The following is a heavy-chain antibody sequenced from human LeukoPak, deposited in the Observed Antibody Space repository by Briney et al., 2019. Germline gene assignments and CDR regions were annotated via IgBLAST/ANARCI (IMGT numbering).Heavy chain of an antibody. CDR2: ISSSGSTI. D-gene: IGHD1-26*01. CDR3: VGERALGTSTFDY. V-gene: IGHV3-11*01. J-gene: IGHJ4*02. CDR1: GFTFSDYY. Sequence: PGGSLRLSCAASGFTFSDYYMSWIRQAPGKGLEWVSCISSSGSTIYYADSVKGRFTISRDNAKNSLYLQMNSLRAEDTAVYYCVGERALGTSTFDYWGQGTPVTVSS.